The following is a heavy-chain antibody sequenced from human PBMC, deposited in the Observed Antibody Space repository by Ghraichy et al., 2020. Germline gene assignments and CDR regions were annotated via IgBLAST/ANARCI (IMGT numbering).Heavy chain of an antibody. D-gene: IGHD3-16*02. CDR3: ARGPLVVWFDP. V-gene: IGHV4-34*01. Sequence: SETLSLTCAVYGGSFSGYYWSWIRQPPGKGLEWIGEINHSGSTNYNPSLKSRVTISVDTSKNQFSLKLSSVTAADTAVYYCARGPLVVWFDPWGQGTLVTVSS. J-gene: IGHJ5*02. CDR2: INHSGST. CDR1: GGSFSGYY.